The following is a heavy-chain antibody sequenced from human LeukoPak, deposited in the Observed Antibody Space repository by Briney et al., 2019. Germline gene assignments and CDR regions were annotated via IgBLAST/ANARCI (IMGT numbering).Heavy chain of an antibody. Sequence: PGGSLRLSCAASGFTVSSNYMNWVRQAPGKGLEWVSVIYSGGSTYYADSVKGRFTISRDDSKNTLYLQMNSLRAEDTAVYYCARRGSAKALDYWGQGTLVTVSS. J-gene: IGHJ4*02. CDR3: ARRGSAKALDY. V-gene: IGHV3-66*04. D-gene: IGHD1-26*01. CDR1: GFTVSSNY. CDR2: IYSGGST.